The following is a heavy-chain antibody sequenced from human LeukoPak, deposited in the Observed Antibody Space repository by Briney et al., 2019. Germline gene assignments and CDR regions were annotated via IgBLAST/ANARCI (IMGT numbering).Heavy chain of an antibody. CDR3: ARSYYYDSAYYFDY. Sequence: GGSLRLSCAASGLTFSSYTMNWVRQAPGKGLEWVSYISSSSNTIYYADSVKGRFTISRDNAKNSLYLQMNSLRDEDTAVYYCARSYYYDSAYYFDYWGQGTLVTVSS. J-gene: IGHJ4*02. D-gene: IGHD3-10*01. CDR2: ISSSSNTI. V-gene: IGHV3-48*02. CDR1: GLTFSSYT.